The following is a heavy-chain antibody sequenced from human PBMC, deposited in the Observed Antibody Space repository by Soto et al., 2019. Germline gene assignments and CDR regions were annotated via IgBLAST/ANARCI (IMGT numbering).Heavy chain of an antibody. Sequence: QVQLVQSGAEVKKPGASVKVSCKAAAYTFTSYDINWVRQATGQDFEWMGWMNPNNGNTAYAQKFQGRVTMTRDTAKSTAFMELSSLTSADTAVYYCARGPRNWGVDYWGQGTLVTVSS. V-gene: IGHV1-8*01. D-gene: IGHD7-27*01. J-gene: IGHJ4*02. CDR2: MNPNNGNT. CDR3: ARGPRNWGVDY. CDR1: AYTFTSYD.